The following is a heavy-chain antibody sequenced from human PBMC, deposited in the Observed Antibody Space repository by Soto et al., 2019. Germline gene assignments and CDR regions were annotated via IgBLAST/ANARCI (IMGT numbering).Heavy chain of an antibody. D-gene: IGHD3-22*01. J-gene: IGHJ4*02. V-gene: IGHV1-69*13. CDR3: ARGGSGYTWFNEF. CDR2: IIPVFQTA. CDR1: GGLFSSYP. Sequence: EASVKVSCKASGGLFSSYPISWVRQVPGQGLEWMGGIIPVFQTAYYTQRCQGRVTITADESTNTAYMELSSLRSEDTAIYYCARGGSGYTWFNEFWGQGTLVTVSS.